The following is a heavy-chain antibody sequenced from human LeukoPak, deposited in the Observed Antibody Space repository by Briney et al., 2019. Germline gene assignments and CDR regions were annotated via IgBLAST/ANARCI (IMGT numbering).Heavy chain of an antibody. D-gene: IGHD3-3*01. J-gene: IGHJ4*02. CDR2: ISTSGTYI. CDR1: GFTFSPFG. Sequence: GGSLRLSCAASGFTFSPFGMNWVRQAPGKGLEWLSPISTSGTYIYYADSVKGRFTVSRDNAKNSPYLLMNSLRAEDTAVYYCARGMSGYDPGRYFDYWGQGTLVTVSS. CDR3: ARGMSGYDPGRYFDY. V-gene: IGHV3-21*01.